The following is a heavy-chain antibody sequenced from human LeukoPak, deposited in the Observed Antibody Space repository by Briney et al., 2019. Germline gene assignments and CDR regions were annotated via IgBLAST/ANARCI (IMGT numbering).Heavy chain of an antibody. V-gene: IGHV1-2*02. CDR2: INPKSGGT. CDR1: GYTFIGYY. J-gene: IGHJ4*02. D-gene: IGHD3-22*01. Sequence: GASVKVSCMASGYTFIGYYMHWVRQVPGQGLEWVGWINPKSGGTDYAQKFQGRVTMTTDTSISTAYMELSRLRSDDTAVYYCARDRRQNYYDSDVQDHWGQGTLVTVSS. CDR3: ARDRRQNYYDSDVQDH.